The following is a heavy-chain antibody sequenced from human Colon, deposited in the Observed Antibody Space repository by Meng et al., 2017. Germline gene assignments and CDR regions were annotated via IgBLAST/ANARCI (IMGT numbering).Heavy chain of an antibody. CDR2: ISNDGNHK. J-gene: IGHJ4*02. V-gene: IGHV3-30*04. Sequence: GESLKISCGASGFTFSSYAMHWVRQAPGKGLEWVASISNDGNHKNYADSVQGRFTDSRDNSGNTLYLQMNALRAEDSAMYHCYCMGTTFYWGQGTLVTVSS. CDR1: GFTFSSYA. CDR3: YCMGTTFY. D-gene: IGHD1-26*01.